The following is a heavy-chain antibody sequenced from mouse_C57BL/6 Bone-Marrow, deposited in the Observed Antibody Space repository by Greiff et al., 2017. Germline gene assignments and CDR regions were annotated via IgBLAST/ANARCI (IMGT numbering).Heavy chain of an antibody. CDR3: ARHEVAPDGYYGYAMDY. Sequence: QVQLQQSGAELVKPGASVKLSCKASGYTFTEYTIHWVKQRSGQGLEWIGWFYPGSGSIKYNEKFKDKATLTADKSSSTVYMELSRLTSEDSAVYFCARHEVAPDGYYGYAMDYWGQGTSVTVSS. CDR2: FYPGSGSI. D-gene: IGHD2-3*01. V-gene: IGHV1-62-2*01. J-gene: IGHJ4*01. CDR1: GYTFTEYT.